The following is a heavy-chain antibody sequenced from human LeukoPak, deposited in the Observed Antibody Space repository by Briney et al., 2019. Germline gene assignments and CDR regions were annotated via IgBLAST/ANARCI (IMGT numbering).Heavy chain of an antibody. J-gene: IGHJ4*02. CDR1: GFTFSSYG. CDR3: ARDRDFWSGYNDFDY. D-gene: IGHD3-3*01. Sequence: PGRSLRLSCAASGFTFSSYGMHWVRQASGKGLEWVAVIWYDGSNKYYADSVKGRFTISRDNSKNTLYLQMNSLRAEDTAVYYCARDRDFWSGYNDFDYWGQGTLVTVSS. V-gene: IGHV3-33*01. CDR2: IWYDGSNK.